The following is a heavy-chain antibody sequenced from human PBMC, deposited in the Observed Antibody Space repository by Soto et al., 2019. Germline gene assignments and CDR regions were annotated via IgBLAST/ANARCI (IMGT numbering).Heavy chain of an antibody. D-gene: IGHD3-9*01. CDR3: ARTLRYFDADQSFSDY. Sequence: GASVKVSCKASGYTFTSYGISWVRQAPGQGLEWMGWISAYNGNTNYAQKLQGRVTMTTDTSTSTAYMELRSLRSDDTAVYYCARTLRYFDADQSFSDYWGQGTLVTVSS. CDR1: GYTFTSYG. CDR2: ISAYNGNT. V-gene: IGHV1-18*01. J-gene: IGHJ4*02.